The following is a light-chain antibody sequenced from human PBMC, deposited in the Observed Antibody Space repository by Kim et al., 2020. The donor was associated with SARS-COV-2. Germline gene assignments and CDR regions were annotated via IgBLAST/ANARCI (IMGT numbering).Light chain of an antibody. CDR2: GVN. J-gene: IGLJ2*01. CDR3: SSYTSSSFVV. Sequence: QSALTQPASVSGSPGQSITISFTGTNSDVGGYNYVSWYQQYPGKAPKLIIYGVNKRPSGVSNHFSASKSANTASLTISGLQAEDEADYYCSSYTSSSFVVFGGGTQLTVL. V-gene: IGLV2-14*03. CDR1: NSDVGGYNY.